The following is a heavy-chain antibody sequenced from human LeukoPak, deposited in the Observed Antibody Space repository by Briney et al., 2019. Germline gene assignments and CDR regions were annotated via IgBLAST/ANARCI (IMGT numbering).Heavy chain of an antibody. D-gene: IGHD3-10*01. J-gene: IGHJ4*02. V-gene: IGHV3-23*01. CDR3: AKVADYYGSGSYDY. CDR2: ISGSGGST. CDR1: GFTFSSYA. Sequence: GGSLRLSCAAPGFTFSSYAMSWVRQAPGKGLEWVSAISGSGGSTYYADSVKGRFTISRDNSKNTLYLQMNSLRAEDTAVYYCAKVADYYGSGSYDYWGQGTLVTVSS.